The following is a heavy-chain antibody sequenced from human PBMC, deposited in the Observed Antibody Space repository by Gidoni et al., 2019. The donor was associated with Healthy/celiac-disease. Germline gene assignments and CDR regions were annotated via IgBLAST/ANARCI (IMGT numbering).Heavy chain of an antibody. CDR1: GFTFDDYA. V-gene: IGHV3-9*01. CDR3: AKDSLPEVGAGNWFDP. J-gene: IGHJ5*02. D-gene: IGHD1-26*01. Sequence: EVQLVESGGGLVQPGRSLRLSCAASGFTFDDYAMHWVRQAPGKGLEWVSGISWNSGSIGYADSVKGRFTISRDNAKNSLYLQMNSLRAEDTALYYCAKDSLPEVGAGNWFDPWGQGTLVTVSS. CDR2: ISWNSGSI.